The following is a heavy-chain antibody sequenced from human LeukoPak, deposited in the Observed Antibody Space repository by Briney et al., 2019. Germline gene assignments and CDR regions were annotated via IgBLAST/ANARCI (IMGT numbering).Heavy chain of an antibody. J-gene: IGHJ4*02. CDR1: GFTVSSNY. CDR2: IYSGGGT. Sequence: GGSLRLSCAASGFTVSSNYMSWVRQAPGKGLEWVSVIYSGGGTYYADSVKGRFAISRDNSKNTLYLQMNSLRPEDTAVYYCARVGYSSGWFRQWGQGTLVLVSS. CDR3: ARVGYSSGWFRQ. V-gene: IGHV3-66*01. D-gene: IGHD6-19*01.